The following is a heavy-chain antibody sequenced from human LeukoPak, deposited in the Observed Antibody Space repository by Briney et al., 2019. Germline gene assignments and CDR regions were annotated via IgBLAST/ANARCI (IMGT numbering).Heavy chain of an antibody. J-gene: IGHJ1*01. Sequence: GGSLRLSCAASGFTFRTYAMSWVRQIPGKGLEWVSSISTDGGDTSYADSVKGRFSISRDNSKNTLHLQMDNLRAEDTAKYFCAQQLGYCSRGSCYFTNWGQGTLVTDSS. D-gene: IGHD2-15*01. V-gene: IGHV3-23*01. CDR2: ISTDGGDT. CDR3: AQQLGYCSRGSCYFTN. CDR1: GFTFRTYA.